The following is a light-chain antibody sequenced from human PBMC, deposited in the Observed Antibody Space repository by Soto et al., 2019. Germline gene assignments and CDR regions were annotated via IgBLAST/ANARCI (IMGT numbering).Light chain of an antibody. CDR1: QSISRG. CDR2: WAS. CDR3: QQFESYPYT. V-gene: IGKV1-5*03. Sequence: DIQMTQSPSTLSASVGDRVIITCRASQSISRGLAWYQQKPGEAPKLLIYWASSLESGVPSRFSGSGSGTEFTLTISSLQPDDFATYYCQQFESYPYTFGQGTKLEIK. J-gene: IGKJ2*01.